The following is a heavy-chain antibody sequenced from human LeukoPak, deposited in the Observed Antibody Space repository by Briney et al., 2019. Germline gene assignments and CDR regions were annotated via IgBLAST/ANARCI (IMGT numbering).Heavy chain of an antibody. Sequence: ASVKVSCKASGYTFTSYGISWVRQAPGQGLEWMGWISAYNGNTNYAQKLQGRVTITTDTSTSTAYMELRSLRSDDTAVYYCARDLPNYDSSGYYYVAFDIWGQGTMVSVSS. CDR2: ISAYNGNT. D-gene: IGHD3-22*01. CDR1: GYTFTSYG. J-gene: IGHJ3*02. V-gene: IGHV1-18*01. CDR3: ARDLPNYDSSGYYYVAFDI.